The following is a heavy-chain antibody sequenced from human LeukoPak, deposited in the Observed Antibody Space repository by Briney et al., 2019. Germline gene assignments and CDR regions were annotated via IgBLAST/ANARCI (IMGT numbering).Heavy chain of an antibody. CDR2: TSGSGDGT. CDR1: GFTFSSYA. CDR3: AKLRDFFDSSGQFDY. Sequence: GGSLRLSCAASGFTFSSYAMSWVRQAPGKGLEWVSATSGSGDGTFYADSVKGRVTISRDKSKTTLNLQMNSMRAEDTAIYYCAKLRDFFDSSGQFDYWGQGTLVTVSS. D-gene: IGHD3-22*01. J-gene: IGHJ4*02. V-gene: IGHV3-23*01.